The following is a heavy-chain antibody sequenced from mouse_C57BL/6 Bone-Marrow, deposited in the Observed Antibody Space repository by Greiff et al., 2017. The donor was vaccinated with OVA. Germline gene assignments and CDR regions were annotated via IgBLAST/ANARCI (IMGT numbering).Heavy chain of an antibody. CDR2: ISSGGSYT. Sequence: EVQRVESGGDLVKPGGSLKLSCAASGFTFSSYGMSWVRQTPDKRLEWVATISSGGSYTYYPDSVKGRFTISRDNAKNTLYLQMSSLKSEDTAMYYCARHVDGYFYAMDYWGQGTSVTVSS. D-gene: IGHD2-3*01. CDR3: ARHVDGYFYAMDY. CDR1: GFTFSSYG. J-gene: IGHJ4*01. V-gene: IGHV5-6*01.